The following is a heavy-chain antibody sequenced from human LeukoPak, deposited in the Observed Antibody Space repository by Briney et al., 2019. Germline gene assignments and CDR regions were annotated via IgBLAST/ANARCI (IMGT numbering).Heavy chain of an antibody. J-gene: IGHJ6*03. CDR2: IIPIFGTA. CDR1: GGTFSSYA. V-gene: IGHV1-69*13. D-gene: IGHD3-10*01. Sequence: GASVKVSCKASGGTFSSYAISWVRQAPGQGLEWMGGIIPIFGTANYAQKFQGRVTITADESTSTAYMELSSLRSEGTAVYYCARGREEYYGSGSLGYYYYMDVWGKGTTVTISS. CDR3: ARGREEYYGSGSLGYYYYMDV.